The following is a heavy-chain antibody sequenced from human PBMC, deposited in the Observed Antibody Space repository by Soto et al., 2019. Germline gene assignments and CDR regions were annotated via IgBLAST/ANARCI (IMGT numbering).Heavy chain of an antibody. CDR1: GDSVSSNSAA. J-gene: IGHJ6*03. V-gene: IGHV6-1*01. Sequence: QSQTLSLTCAISGDSVSSNSAAWNWIRQSPSRGLEWLGRTYYRSKWYNDYAVSVKSRITINPDTSKNQFSLQLNSVTPEDTAVYYCARGVPLTGDDLGYYYYMDVWGKGTTVTVSS. CDR2: TYYRSKWYN. D-gene: IGHD7-27*01. CDR3: ARGVPLTGDDLGYYYYMDV.